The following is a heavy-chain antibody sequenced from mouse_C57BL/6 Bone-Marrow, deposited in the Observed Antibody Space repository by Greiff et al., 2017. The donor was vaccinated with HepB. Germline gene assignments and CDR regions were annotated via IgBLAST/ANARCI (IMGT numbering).Heavy chain of an antibody. D-gene: IGHD2-2*01. CDR1: GFTFSSYA. CDR2: ISDGGSYT. V-gene: IGHV5-4*01. CDR3: ARGMVTTFAY. J-gene: IGHJ3*01. Sequence: EVQGVESGGGLVKPGGSLKLSCAASGFTFSSYAMSWVRQTPEKRLEWVATISDGGSYTYYPDNVKGRFTISRDNAKNNLYLQMSHLKSEDTAMYYCARGMVTTFAYWGRGTLVTVSA.